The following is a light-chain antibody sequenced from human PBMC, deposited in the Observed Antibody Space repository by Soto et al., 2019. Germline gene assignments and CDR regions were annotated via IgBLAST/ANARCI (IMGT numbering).Light chain of an antibody. CDR2: KAS. CDR3: QQYKSSSHT. J-gene: IGKJ2*01. CDR1: QSISSW. V-gene: IGKV1-5*03. Sequence: DIQMTQSPSTLSASVGDRVTITYRASQSISSWLAWYQQKPGEAPNLLIYKASSLESGVPSRFSGSGSGTEFTLTISSLQHDDFATYYCQQYKSSSHTFGQGTKLEI.